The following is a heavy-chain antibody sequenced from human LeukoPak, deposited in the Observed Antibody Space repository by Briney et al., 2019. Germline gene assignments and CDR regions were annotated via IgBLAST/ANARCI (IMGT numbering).Heavy chain of an antibody. CDR1: GFTFSSYG. J-gene: IGHJ6*03. Sequence: PGGSLRLSCAASGFTFSSYGMHWVRQAPGKGLEWVAVIWYDGSNKYYADSVKGRFTISRDNSKNTLYLQMNSLRAEDTAVYYCAKEGSSSWYVYYYYMDVWGKGTTVTVSS. D-gene: IGHD6-13*01. CDR2: IWYDGSNK. V-gene: IGHV3-33*06. CDR3: AKEGSSSWYVYYYYMDV.